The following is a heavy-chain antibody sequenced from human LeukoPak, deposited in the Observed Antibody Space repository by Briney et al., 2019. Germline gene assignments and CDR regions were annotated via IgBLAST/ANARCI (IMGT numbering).Heavy chain of an antibody. CDR3: ARALMVRGVIIYYYYGMDV. V-gene: IGHV1-8*01. D-gene: IGHD3-10*01. CDR1: GCTFTSYD. Sequence: ASVKVSCKASGCTFTSYDINWVRQAPGQGLEWMGWMNPNSGNTGYAQKFQGRVTMTRNTSISTAYMELSSLRSEDSAVYYCARALMVRGVIIYYYYGMDVWGQGTTVTVSS. J-gene: IGHJ6*02. CDR2: MNPNSGNT.